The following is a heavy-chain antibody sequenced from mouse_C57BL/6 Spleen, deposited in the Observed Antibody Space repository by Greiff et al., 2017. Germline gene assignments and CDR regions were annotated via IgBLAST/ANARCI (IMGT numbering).Heavy chain of an antibody. V-gene: IGHV1-52*01. D-gene: IGHD6-2*01. CDR2: IDPSDSET. CDR1: GYTFTSYW. J-gene: IGHJ2*01. CDR3: ASISKGDYFDY. Sequence: QVQLQQPGAELVRPGSSVKLSCKASGYTFTSYWMHWVKQRPIQGLEWIGNIDPSDSETHYNQKFKDKATLTVDKSSSTAYMQLSSLTSEDSAVCYCASISKGDYFDYWGQGTTLTVSS.